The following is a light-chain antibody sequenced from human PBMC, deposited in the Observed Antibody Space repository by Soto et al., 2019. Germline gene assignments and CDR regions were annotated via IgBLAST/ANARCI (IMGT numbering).Light chain of an antibody. CDR3: SSYTSRSTLV. J-gene: IGLJ1*01. CDR1: SSDVGGYNY. Sequence: QSALTQPASVSGSPGQSITLSCTGTSSDVGGYNYVSWYQQHPGKPPKLMIYEVTNRPSGVSNRFSGSKSGNTASLTISGLQAEDEADYYCSSYTSRSTLVFGTGTKVTVL. CDR2: EVT. V-gene: IGLV2-14*01.